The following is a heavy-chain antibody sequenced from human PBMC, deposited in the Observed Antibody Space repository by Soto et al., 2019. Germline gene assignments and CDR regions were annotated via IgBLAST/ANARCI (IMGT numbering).Heavy chain of an antibody. J-gene: IGHJ6*02. CDR2: ISSNGGST. CDR3: VKGEYGGNSVWYYYGMDV. CDR1: GFTFSSYA. Sequence: PGGSLRLSCSASGFTFSSYAMHWVRQAPGKGLEYVSAISSNGGSTYYADSVKGRFTISRDNSKNTLYLQMSSLRAEDTAVYYCVKGEYGGNSVWYYYGMDVWGQGTTVTVSS. D-gene: IGHD2-21*02. V-gene: IGHV3-64D*08.